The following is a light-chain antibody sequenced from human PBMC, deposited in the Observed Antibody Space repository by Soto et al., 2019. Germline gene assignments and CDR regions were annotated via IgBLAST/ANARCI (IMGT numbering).Light chain of an antibody. J-gene: IGKJ1*01. Sequence: EIVMTQSPATLSVSPGERATLSCRASQSVSSNLAWYQQKPGQAPRLLIYGASTRAAAIPDRFRGSGSGTDFTLTVTNLDPEDFAVYYCQQYETSPWTFGQGTKV. CDR1: QSVSSN. CDR2: GAS. V-gene: IGKV3D-15*01. CDR3: QQYETSPWT.